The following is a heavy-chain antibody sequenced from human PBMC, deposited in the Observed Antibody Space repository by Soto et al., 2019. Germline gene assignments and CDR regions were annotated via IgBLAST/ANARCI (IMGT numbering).Heavy chain of an antibody. CDR2: INQDENEK. J-gene: IGHJ4*02. Sequence: PGGSLTLSCAASGFNFHSHLMSWVRQTTGKGLEWVANINQDENEKYYVDSVKGRFTISRDNARNSLYLQLSSLRAEDTAVNYCVRDHVTPGLYFDLWGQGTLVTVSS. V-gene: IGHV3-7*01. D-gene: IGHD2-8*02. CDR1: GFNFHSHL. CDR3: VRDHVTPGLYFDL.